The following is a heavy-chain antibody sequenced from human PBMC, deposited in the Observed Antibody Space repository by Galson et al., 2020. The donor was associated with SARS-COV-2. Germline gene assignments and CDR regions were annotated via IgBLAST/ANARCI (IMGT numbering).Heavy chain of an antibody. CDR3: AKEGDIAVAGWGFDY. CDR1: GFTVSSNY. D-gene: IGHD6-19*01. CDR2: ICSGGST. V-gene: IGHV3-53*01. J-gene: IGHJ4*02. Sequence: GGSLRLSCAASGFTVSSNYMSWVRQAPGKGLELVSAICSGGSTHYADSVKGRYTISSDNSKNTLDLQMNSLRAEDTTVYYCAKEGDIAVAGWGFDYWGQGTLVTVSS.